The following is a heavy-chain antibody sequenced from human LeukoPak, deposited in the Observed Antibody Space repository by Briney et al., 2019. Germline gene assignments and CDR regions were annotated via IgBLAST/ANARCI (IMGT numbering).Heavy chain of an antibody. Sequence: GLSLRLSCAASGLTFNSYGMSWVRQAPGKGLEWVSSVGGGNDIHYADSVKGRFTGFRDDAQSTVYLQMNSLRVEDTAIYFCAKDATPMNSLWDHFDSWGQGTLVTVSS. CDR2: VGGGNDI. V-gene: IGHV3-23*01. CDR3: AKDATPMNSLWDHFDS. D-gene: IGHD3-22*01. CDR1: GLTFNSYG. J-gene: IGHJ4*02.